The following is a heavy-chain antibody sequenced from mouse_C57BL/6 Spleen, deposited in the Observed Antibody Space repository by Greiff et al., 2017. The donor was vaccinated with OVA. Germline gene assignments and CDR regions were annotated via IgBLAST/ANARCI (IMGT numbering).Heavy chain of an antibody. CDR3: ARFPGSSPLGYFDV. CDR2: ISYSGST. D-gene: IGHD1-1*01. V-gene: IGHV3-8*01. Sequence: EVQGVESGPGLAKPSQTLSLTCSVTGYSITSDYWNWIRKFPGNKLEYMGYISYSGSTNYNPSLKSRISITRDTSKNPYYLQLNSVTTEDTATYYCARFPGSSPLGYFDVWGTGTTVTVSS. J-gene: IGHJ1*03. CDR1: GYSITSDY.